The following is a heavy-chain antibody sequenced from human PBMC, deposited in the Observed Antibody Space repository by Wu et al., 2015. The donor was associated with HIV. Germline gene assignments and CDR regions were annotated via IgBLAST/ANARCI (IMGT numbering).Heavy chain of an antibody. CDR1: GYTFSAYY. CDR3: ATLLIPSRAYFDY. V-gene: IGHV1-2*02. Sequence: QGHLVQSGAALTNPGASVKVSCKASGYTFSAYYMHWVRQAPGQGLEWMGWINPNSGGTNYAQKFQGRVTMTRDTSISTAYMELSRLRSDDTALYYCATLLIPSRAYFDYWGQGTLVTVSS. CDR2: INPNSGGT. D-gene: IGHD3-16*01. J-gene: IGHJ4*02.